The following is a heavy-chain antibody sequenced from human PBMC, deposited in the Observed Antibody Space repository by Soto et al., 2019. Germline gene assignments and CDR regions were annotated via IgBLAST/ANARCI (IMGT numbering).Heavy chain of an antibody. J-gene: IGHJ4*02. V-gene: IGHV3-30*04. CDR1: VFTFSRYA. D-gene: IGHD3-10*01. CDR3: ARSRSGAVADSFDF. Sequence: WWSLRLSCSASVFTFSRYAIHWCRQAPGKGLEWVAVISRDGTNKYYVDSVKGRFTISRDNSRNTLYLQMNSLRHEDAAVYYCARSRSGAVADSFDFWGQGTLVTVSS. CDR2: ISRDGTNK.